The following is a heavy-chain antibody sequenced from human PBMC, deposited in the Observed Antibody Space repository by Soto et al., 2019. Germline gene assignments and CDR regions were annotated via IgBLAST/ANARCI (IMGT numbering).Heavy chain of an antibody. V-gene: IGHV3-23*01. CDR3: SRTYTGG. CDR1: GFSLRDHA. D-gene: IGHD3-10*01. CDR2: ISGSEDRT. J-gene: IGHJ4*02. Sequence: LQSGGGVVQPGESLRLSCAASGFSLRDHALSWVRQAAGGGLEWVSGISGSEDRTNYADFVRGRFIISKDRAKNTLYLDMSGLRVDDTAVYFCSRTYTGGWGQGTLVTVSS.